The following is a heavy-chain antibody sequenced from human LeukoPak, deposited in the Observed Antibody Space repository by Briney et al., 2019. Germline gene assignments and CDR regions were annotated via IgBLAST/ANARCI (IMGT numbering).Heavy chain of an antibody. CDR1: GFTFSSAA. D-gene: IGHD5-18*01. CDR3: AKDIQAAN. Sequence: GGSLRLSCEASGFTFSSAAMTWVRQAPGKGLQWVSLISNSGANTYYADSVKGRFTISRDDSKNTLYLLMDSLRAEDTAVYYCAKDIQAANWGQGTLVTVSS. J-gene: IGHJ4*02. V-gene: IGHV3-23*01. CDR2: ISNSGANT.